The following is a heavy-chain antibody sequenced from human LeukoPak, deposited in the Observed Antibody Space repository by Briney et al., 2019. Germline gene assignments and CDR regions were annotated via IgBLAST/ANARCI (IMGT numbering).Heavy chain of an antibody. CDR2: VTRR. Sequence: PSETLSLTCDVYAGSISDYHWSWIRQSPGKGLEWIGEVTRRNYNPSLKSRVTILVDTSKNQFSLRLSSVTAADTAVYYCARVLRGWNDAPLDYWGQGTLVTVSS. J-gene: IGHJ4*02. V-gene: IGHV4-34*01. CDR1: AGSISDYH. D-gene: IGHD1-1*01. CDR3: ARVLRGWNDAPLDY.